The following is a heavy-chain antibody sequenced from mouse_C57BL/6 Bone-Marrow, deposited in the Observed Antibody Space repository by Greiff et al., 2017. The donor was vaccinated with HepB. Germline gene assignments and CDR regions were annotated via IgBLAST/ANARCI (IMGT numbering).Heavy chain of an antibody. V-gene: IGHV1-76*01. CDR1: GYTFTDYY. J-gene: IGHJ4*01. CDR3: ARGAMDY. Sequence: VQLKESGAELVRPGASVKLSCKASGYTFTDYYINWVKQRPGQGLEWIARIYPGSGNTYYNEKFKGKATLTAEKSSSTAYMQLSSLTSEDSAVYFCARGAMDYWGQGTSVTVSS. CDR2: IYPGSGNT.